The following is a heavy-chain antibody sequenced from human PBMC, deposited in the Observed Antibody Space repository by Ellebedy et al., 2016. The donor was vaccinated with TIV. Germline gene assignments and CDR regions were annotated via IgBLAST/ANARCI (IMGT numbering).Heavy chain of an antibody. CDR2: IYSRGAT. CDR1: GITVSNNY. J-gene: IGHJ4*02. D-gene: IGHD1-14*01. CDR3: ARDPPSASTRTWA. Sequence: GGSLRLXCAASGITVSNNYMRWVRQAPGKGLEWVSLIYSRGATYYADSVKGRFTISRDNSNNTLYLQMNNLRAEDTAVYFCARDPPSASTRTWAWGQGALVTVSS. V-gene: IGHV3-66*01.